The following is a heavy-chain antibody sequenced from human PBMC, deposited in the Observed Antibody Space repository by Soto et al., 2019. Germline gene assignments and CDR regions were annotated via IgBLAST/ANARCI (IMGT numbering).Heavy chain of an antibody. CDR3: ARSRQLDNY. CDR2: INHSGST. V-gene: IGHV4-34*01. Sequence: QVQLHQWGAGLLKPSETLSLTCAVYGGSFSDYYWSWIRQPPGKGLEWIGEINHSGSTNYNPSLKIRVSLSVDTSKNQFSLKLTSVTAADTAVYYCARSRQLDNYWGQGTLVTVSS. J-gene: IGHJ4*02. CDR1: GGSFSDYY. D-gene: IGHD6-13*01.